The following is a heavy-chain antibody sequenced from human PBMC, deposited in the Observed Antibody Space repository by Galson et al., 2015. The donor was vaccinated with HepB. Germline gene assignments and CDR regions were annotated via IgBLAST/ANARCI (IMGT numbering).Heavy chain of an antibody. D-gene: IGHD2/OR15-2a*01. J-gene: IGHJ6*03. CDR3: ARRARGKSLYQLARKQYYYYYIDV. CDR2: ISPSGNT. CDR1: GGSFNDYS. Sequence: ETLSLTCAVYGGSFNDYSWNWICQSPLKGLEWLGEISPSGNTNYNPSLQSRLPISVDTSKNQFSLELRSVGAADTAVYYCARRARGKSLYQLARKQYYYYYIDVWGKGTTLTVS. V-gene: IGHV4-34*01.